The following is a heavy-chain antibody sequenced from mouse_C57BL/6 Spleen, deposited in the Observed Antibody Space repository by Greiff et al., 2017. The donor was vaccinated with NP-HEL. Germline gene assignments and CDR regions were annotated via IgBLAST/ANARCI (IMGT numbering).Heavy chain of an antibody. Sequence: QVQLKESGPGLVQPSQSLSITCTVSGFSLTSYGVHWVRQPPGKGLEWLGVIWSGGSTDYNAAFISRLSISKDNSKSQVFFKMNSLQADDTAIYYCAKSRLLRKAMDYWGQGTSVTVSS. CDR3: AKSRLLRKAMDY. V-gene: IGHV2-4*01. CDR2: IWSGGST. J-gene: IGHJ4*01. D-gene: IGHD1-1*01. CDR1: GFSLTSYG.